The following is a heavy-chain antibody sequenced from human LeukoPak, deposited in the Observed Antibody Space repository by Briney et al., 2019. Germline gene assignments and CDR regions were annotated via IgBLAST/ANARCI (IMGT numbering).Heavy chain of an antibody. J-gene: IGHJ6*02. CDR1: GFTFSTYN. CDR3: ARYTWSDRRGAMDV. V-gene: IGHV3-48*02. D-gene: IGHD1-1*01. CDR2: ISTSGSDI. Sequence: GGSLRLSCAASGFTFSTYNMNWVRQAPGKGLEWVSYISTSGSDIYYADSVKGRFTISRDNARNSLYLQMNSLRDEDTAVYYCARYTWSDRRGAMDVWGQGTTVTVSS.